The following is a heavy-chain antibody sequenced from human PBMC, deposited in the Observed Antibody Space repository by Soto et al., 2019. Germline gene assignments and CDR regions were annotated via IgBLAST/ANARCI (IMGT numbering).Heavy chain of an antibody. CDR2: IWYDGSNK. Sequence: GGSLSLSCAASGFTFSSYCMHWVRQAPGKGLEWVAVIWYDGSNKYYADSVKGRFTISRDNSKNTLYLQMNSLRAEDTAVYYCARDKIAAAGHYYYYYGMDVWGQGTTVTVSS. J-gene: IGHJ6*02. CDR3: ARDKIAAAGHYYYYYGMDV. V-gene: IGHV3-33*01. D-gene: IGHD6-13*01. CDR1: GFTFSSYC.